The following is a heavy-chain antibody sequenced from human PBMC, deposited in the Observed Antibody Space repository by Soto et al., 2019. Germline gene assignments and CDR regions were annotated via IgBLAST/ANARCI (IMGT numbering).Heavy chain of an antibody. CDR3: ARHLTYCSAGSCYSDFPYYGMDV. J-gene: IGHJ6*02. CDR2: IFYSGST. D-gene: IGHD2-15*01. CDR1: GGSISSSSYY. Sequence: SETLSLTCTVSGGSISSSSYYWGWIRQPPGKGLEWIGSIFYSGSTYYNPSLKSRVTISVDTSKNQFSLKLSSVTAADTVVYYCARHLTYCSAGSCYSDFPYYGMDVWGQGTTVTVSS. V-gene: IGHV4-39*01.